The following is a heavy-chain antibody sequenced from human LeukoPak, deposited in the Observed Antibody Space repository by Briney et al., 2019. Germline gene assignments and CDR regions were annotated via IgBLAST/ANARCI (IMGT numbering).Heavy chain of an antibody. CDR2: ISGSGGST. V-gene: IGHV3-23*01. Sequence: GGSLRLSCAASGFTFSSYAMSWVRQAPGKGLEWVSAISGSGGSTYYADSVKGRFTISRDNSKNTLYLQMNSLRAEDTAVYYCAKYCSGGSCCFSYYDSSGYYYYDYWGQGTLVTVSS. J-gene: IGHJ4*02. CDR1: GFTFSSYA. CDR3: AKYCSGGSCCFSYYDSSGYYYYDY. D-gene: IGHD3-22*01.